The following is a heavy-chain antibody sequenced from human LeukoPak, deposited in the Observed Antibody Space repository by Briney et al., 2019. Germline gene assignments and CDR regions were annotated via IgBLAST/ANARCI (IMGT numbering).Heavy chain of an antibody. CDR3: AKEPSGYSYGAVDY. D-gene: IGHD5-18*01. V-gene: IGHV3-9*01. CDR1: GFTFEDYA. J-gene: IGHJ4*02. CDR2: INWNSGSI. Sequence: SLRLSCAASGFTFEDYAMHWVRQAPGKGLEWVSGINWNSGSIGYADSVKGRFTISRDNAKNSLYLQMNSLRAEDTALYYCAKEPSGYSYGAVDYWGQGTLVTVSS.